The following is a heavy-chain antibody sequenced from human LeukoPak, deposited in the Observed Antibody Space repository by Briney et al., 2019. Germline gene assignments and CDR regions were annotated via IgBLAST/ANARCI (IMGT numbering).Heavy chain of an antibody. Sequence: PGRSLRLSCAASGFTFSSYAMHWVRQAPGKGLEWVAVIWYDGSNKYYADSVKGRFTISRDNSKNTLYLQMNSLRAEDTAVYYCARARVAAYNWFDPWGQGTLVTASS. J-gene: IGHJ5*02. V-gene: IGHV3-33*08. D-gene: IGHD2-15*01. CDR3: ARARVAAYNWFDP. CDR2: IWYDGSNK. CDR1: GFTFSSYA.